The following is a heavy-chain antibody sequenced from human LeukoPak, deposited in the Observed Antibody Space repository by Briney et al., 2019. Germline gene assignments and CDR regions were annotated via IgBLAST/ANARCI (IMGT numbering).Heavy chain of an antibody. J-gene: IGHJ4*02. CDR3: ARSYLSVSSVDY. V-gene: IGHV3-21*01. D-gene: IGHD6-6*01. CDR2: ISSSSTHI. CDR1: GFTLSSYS. Sequence: GGSLRLSCAASGFTLSSYSMNWVRQAPGKGLEWVSYISSSSTHIYYADSVKGRFTISRDNARNSLYLQMNSLRAEYTAIYYCARSYLSVSSVDYWGQGTLVTVSS.